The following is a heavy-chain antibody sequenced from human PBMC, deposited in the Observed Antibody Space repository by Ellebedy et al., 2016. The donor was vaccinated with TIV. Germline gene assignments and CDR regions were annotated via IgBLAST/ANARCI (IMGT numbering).Heavy chain of an antibody. Sequence: GESLKISCAASGFTVSSSYMSWVRQAPGKGLEWVSVIYSGGSTNYADSVKGRFTISRDNAKNSLYLQINSLRAEDTAVYYCARYGYNYGMDVWGQGTTVTVSS. CDR2: IYSGGST. CDR3: ARYGYNYGMDV. J-gene: IGHJ6*02. D-gene: IGHD4-17*01. V-gene: IGHV3-53*01. CDR1: GFTVSSSY.